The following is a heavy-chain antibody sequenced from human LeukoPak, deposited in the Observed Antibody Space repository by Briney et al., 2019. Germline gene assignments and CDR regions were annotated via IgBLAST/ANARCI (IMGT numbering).Heavy chain of an antibody. CDR2: INHSGSS. Sequence: SETLSLTCAVYGGSFSGYYWSWIRQPLGKGLEWIGEINHSGSSNYNPSLKSRVTISVDTSKNQFSLKLSSVTAADTAVYCCARGGVFGVVTNTYYFDYWGQGTLVTVSS. D-gene: IGHD3-3*01. V-gene: IGHV4-34*01. CDR1: GGSFSGYY. J-gene: IGHJ4*02. CDR3: ARGGVFGVVTNTYYFDY.